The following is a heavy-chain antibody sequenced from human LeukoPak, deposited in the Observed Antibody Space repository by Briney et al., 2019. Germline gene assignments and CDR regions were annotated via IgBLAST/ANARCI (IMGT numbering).Heavy chain of an antibody. CDR3: AKDLFVPLGIAVAGSFDY. D-gene: IGHD6-19*01. J-gene: IGHJ4*02. CDR1: GFTFSIYG. Sequence: PGGSLRLSCAASGFTFSIYGMSWVRQAPGKGLEWVSAISGSGGSTYYADSVKGRFTISRDNSKNTLYLQMNSLRAEDTAVYYCAKDLFVPLGIAVAGSFDYWGQGTLVTVSS. CDR2: ISGSGGST. V-gene: IGHV3-23*01.